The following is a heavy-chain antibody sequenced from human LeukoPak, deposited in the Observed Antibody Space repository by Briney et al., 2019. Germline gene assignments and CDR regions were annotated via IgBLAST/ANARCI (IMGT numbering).Heavy chain of an antibody. V-gene: IGHV3-48*03. CDR1: VFTFISYE. CDR3: ATQAVAGPWFDP. Sequence: PGGSLKLSCAASVFTFISYEMNWVRQAPAKVLEWVSYISSSGSTIYYADSVKRRFTISRDNAKNSLYLQMNSLRAEDTAVYYCATQAVAGPWFDPWGQGTLVTVSS. J-gene: IGHJ5*02. D-gene: IGHD6-19*01. CDR2: ISSSGSTI.